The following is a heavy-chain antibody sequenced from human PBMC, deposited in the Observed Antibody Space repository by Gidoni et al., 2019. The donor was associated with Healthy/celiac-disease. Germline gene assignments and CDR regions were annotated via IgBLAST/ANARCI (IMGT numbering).Heavy chain of an antibody. V-gene: IGHV3-7*01. Sequence: EVQLVESGGGLVKPGGSMRLSCAASGFTFSSYGMSWVRQAPGKGLEWVANIKQDGSEKYNVDSVNGRFTISRDNAKNSLYLQMTSLRAEDTAVYYCARAYGDYDHWYFDLWGRGTLVTISS. CDR2: IKQDGSEK. CDR1: GFTFSSYG. D-gene: IGHD4-17*01. CDR3: ARAYGDYDHWYFDL. J-gene: IGHJ2*01.